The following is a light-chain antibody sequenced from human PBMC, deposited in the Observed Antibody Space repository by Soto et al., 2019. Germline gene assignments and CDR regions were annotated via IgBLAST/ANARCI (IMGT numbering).Light chain of an antibody. J-gene: IGLJ2*01. CDR3: SSYAGNNAVL. V-gene: IGLV2-8*01. CDR2: EVN. Sequence: QSVLTQPPSASGSPGQSVTISCTGTSSDVGGYDSVSWYQQHPGKAPKLMIYEVNKRPSGVPDRFSGSKSGNTASLTVSGLQAEDEAGYYCSSYAGNNAVLFGGGTKLTVL. CDR1: SSDVGGYDS.